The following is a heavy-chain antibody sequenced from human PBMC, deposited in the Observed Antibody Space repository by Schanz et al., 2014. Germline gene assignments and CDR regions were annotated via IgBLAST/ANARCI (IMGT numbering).Heavy chain of an antibody. V-gene: IGHV3-7*01. D-gene: IGHD1-1*01. Sequence: VRLVESGGGVVQPGRSLRLSCAASGFTFSSYGMHWVRQAPGKGLEWVANIKEDGSVKDYVDSVKGRFTISRDNAKNSLYLEMNSLRAEDTALYYCARDRRNADLDYWGQGTLVTVSS. CDR3: ARDRRNADLDY. CDR1: GFTFSSYG. J-gene: IGHJ4*02. CDR2: IKEDGSVK.